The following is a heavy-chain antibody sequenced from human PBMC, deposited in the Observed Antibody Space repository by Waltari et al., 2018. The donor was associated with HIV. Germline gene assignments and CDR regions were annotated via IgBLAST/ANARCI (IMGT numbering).Heavy chain of an antibody. D-gene: IGHD6-13*01. CDR2: IYYSGST. J-gene: IGHJ5*02. Sequence: QLQLQESGPGLVKPSETLSLTCTVSGGSISSSTYYWGWIRQPPGKGLEWIGTIYYSGSTYYNPSLKSRVTISVDTAKNQLSLKLSSVTAADTALYYCARATQYSSSWTTQLRGWFDPWGQGTLVTVSS. CDR1: GGSISSSTYY. V-gene: IGHV4-39*07. CDR3: ARATQYSSSWTTQLRGWFDP.